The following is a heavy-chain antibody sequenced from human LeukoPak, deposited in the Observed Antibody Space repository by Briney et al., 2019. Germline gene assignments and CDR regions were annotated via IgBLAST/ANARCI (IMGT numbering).Heavy chain of an antibody. CDR3: ARQSHYYGSGRSAFEI. D-gene: IGHD3-10*01. J-gene: IGHJ3*02. CDR1: GGSISSYY. V-gene: IGHV4-59*08. CDR2: IHYSGST. Sequence: SETLSLTCTVSGGSISSYYWSWIRQPPGKGLEWIGFIHYSGSTNYNPSLKSRVTISVDTSKNQFSLKLSSVTAADTAVFYCARQSHYYGSGRSAFEIWGQGTMVTVSS.